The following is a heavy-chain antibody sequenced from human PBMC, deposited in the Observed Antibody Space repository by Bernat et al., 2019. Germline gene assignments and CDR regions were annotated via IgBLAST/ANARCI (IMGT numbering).Heavy chain of an antibody. CDR2: ISYDGSNK. CDR1: GFTFSSYG. J-gene: IGHJ4*02. V-gene: IGHV3-30*18. D-gene: IGHD3-10*01. CDR3: AKRLGGFGEGGLDY. Sequence: QVQLVESGGGVVQPGRSLRLSCAASGFTFSSYGMHWVRQAPGKGLEWVAVISYDGSNKYYADSVKGRFTISRDNSKNTLYLQMNSLRAEDTAVYYCAKRLGGFGEGGLDYWGQGTLVTVSS.